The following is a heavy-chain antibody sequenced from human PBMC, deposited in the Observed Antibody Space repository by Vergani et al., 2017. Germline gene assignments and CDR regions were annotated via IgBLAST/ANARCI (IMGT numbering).Heavy chain of an antibody. V-gene: IGHV3-43*01. D-gene: IGHD1-26*01. CDR3: ARDGWELLDYFYYMDV. CDR1: GFKFGDYT. J-gene: IGHJ6*03. CDR2: ISWDGGST. Sequence: EVQLVESGGGVIQPGKSLRLSCEASGFKFGDYTMHWVRQAPGKSPEWVALISWDGGSTNYAGSVKGRFTVSRDNAKNTLYLQMDSLRAEDTAVYYCARDGWELLDYFYYMDVWGKGTTVTVSS.